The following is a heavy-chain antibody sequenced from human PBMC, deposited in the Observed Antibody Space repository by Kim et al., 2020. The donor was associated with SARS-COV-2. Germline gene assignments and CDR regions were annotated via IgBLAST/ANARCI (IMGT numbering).Heavy chain of an antibody. V-gene: IGHV4-59*01. CDR1: GGSISSYY. D-gene: IGHD1-7*01. CDR2: IYYSGNT. J-gene: IGHJ4*01. Sequence: SETLCLTCTVSGGSISSYYWSWIRQPPGKGLEWIGYIYYSGNTNYNPSLKSRLTISAVPSKNQFFRQMSSVPAADTPFDYCATRLRRSDGCNYAFDYWG. CDR3: ATRLRRSDGCNYAFDY.